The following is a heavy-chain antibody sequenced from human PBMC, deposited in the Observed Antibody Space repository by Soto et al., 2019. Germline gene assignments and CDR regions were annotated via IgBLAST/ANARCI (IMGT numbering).Heavy chain of an antibody. CDR1: GGTFSSYA. D-gene: IGHD2-15*01. CDR2: IIPIFGTA. V-gene: IGHV1-69*13. CDR3: ARDTCSGGSCYPFDY. J-gene: IGHJ4*02. Sequence: ASVKVSCKASGGTFSSYAISWVRQAPGQGLEWMGGIIPIFGTANYAQKFQGRVTITADESTSTAYMELSSLRSEDTAVYYCARDTCSGGSCYPFDYWGQGTLVTVSS.